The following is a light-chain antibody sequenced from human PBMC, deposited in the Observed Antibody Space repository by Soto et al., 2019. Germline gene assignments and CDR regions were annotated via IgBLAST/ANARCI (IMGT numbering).Light chain of an antibody. CDR3: QQYGNFPYT. CDR2: GPS. Sequence: ETVLRQSPGTLYLSPGERATLSGRANEPVNNNFLAGYGQKPGQAPRLLIHGPSRRASGIPDRFSGSGSGTDFTLTISRLEPEDFAVYYCQQYGNFPYTFGPGTKVQIK. V-gene: IGKV3-20*01. CDR1: EPVNNNF. J-gene: IGKJ2*01.